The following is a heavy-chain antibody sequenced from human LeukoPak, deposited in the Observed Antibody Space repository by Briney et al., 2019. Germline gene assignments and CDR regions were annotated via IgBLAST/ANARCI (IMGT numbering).Heavy chain of an antibody. CDR1: GGSISSYY. J-gene: IGHJ4*02. V-gene: IGHV4-59*12. CDR2: IYYSGST. Sequence: PSETLSLTCTVSGGSISSYYLSWIRQPQGKGLEWIGYIYYSGSTNYNPSLKSRVTISVDTSKNQFSLKLSSVTAADTPVYYCARGRASTFHLDYGGQATLVTVSS. D-gene: IGHD2-21*01. CDR3: ARGRASTFHLDY.